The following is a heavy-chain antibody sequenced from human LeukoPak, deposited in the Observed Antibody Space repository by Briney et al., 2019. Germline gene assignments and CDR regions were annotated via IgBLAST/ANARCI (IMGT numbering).Heavy chain of an antibody. D-gene: IGHD6-13*01. Sequence: ASVKVSCKISGYTLTEVSMHWVRQAPGKGLEWMGRFDPEDGETLSAQRFQGRLTMTEDTSADTAYMVLSSLTSDDTALYYCATGTVSSSWLGIFDFWGQGTLVTVSS. V-gene: IGHV1-24*01. CDR2: FDPEDGET. CDR1: GYTLTEVS. J-gene: IGHJ4*02. CDR3: ATGTVSSSWLGIFDF.